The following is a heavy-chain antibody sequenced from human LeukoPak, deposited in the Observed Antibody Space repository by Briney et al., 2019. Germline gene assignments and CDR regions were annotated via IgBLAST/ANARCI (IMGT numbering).Heavy chain of an antibody. V-gene: IGHV3-21*01. CDR1: GFTFSSYS. D-gene: IGHD6-13*01. CDR2: ISSSSSYI. CDR3: ARYPSVAATGWGRWFDH. J-gene: IGHJ5*02. Sequence: GGSLRLSCAASGFTFSSYSMNWVRQAPGKGLEWVSSISSSSSYIYYADSVKGRFTISRDNAKNSLYLQMNSLRDEDTAVYYCARYPSVAATGWGRWFDHWGQGTLVTVSS.